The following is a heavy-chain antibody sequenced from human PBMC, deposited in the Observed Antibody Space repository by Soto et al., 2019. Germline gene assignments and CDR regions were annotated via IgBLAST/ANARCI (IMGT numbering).Heavy chain of an antibody. Sequence: QVQLVESGGGVVQPGRSLRLSCATSGFTFSTYAMHWVRQAPGKGLEWVANISFDAYNTYYADSVKGRFTISRDNSKNTLDLQVKRLRPEDTAVYYCARDLRRGVRGFEYWGQGTLVTVSS. CDR3: ARDLRRGVRGFEY. D-gene: IGHD3-10*01. CDR2: ISFDAYNT. V-gene: IGHV3-30-3*01. J-gene: IGHJ4*02. CDR1: GFTFSTYA.